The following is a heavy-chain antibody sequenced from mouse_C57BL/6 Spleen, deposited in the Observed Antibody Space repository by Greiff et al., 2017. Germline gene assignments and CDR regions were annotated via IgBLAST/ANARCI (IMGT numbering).Heavy chain of an antibody. V-gene: IGHV1-9*01. CDR2: ILPGSGST. Sequence: QVQLQQSGAELMKPGASVKLSCTATGYTFTGYWIEWVKQTPGHGLEWIGEILPGSGSTYYNEKFKGKATFTADTSSNTAYMQLSSLTTEDSAIYYCARSRTAQATWFAYWGQGTLVSVSA. D-gene: IGHD3-2*02. CDR3: ARSRTAQATWFAY. J-gene: IGHJ3*01. CDR1: GYTFTGYW.